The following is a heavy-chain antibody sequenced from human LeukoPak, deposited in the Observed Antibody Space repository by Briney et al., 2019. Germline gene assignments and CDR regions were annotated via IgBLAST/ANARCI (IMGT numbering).Heavy chain of an antibody. CDR2: INSDGSST. J-gene: IGHJ4*02. V-gene: IGHV3-74*01. CDR1: GFTFSSYW. D-gene: IGHD1-26*01. Sequence: SGGSLRLSCAASGFTFSSYWMHWVRQAPGKGLVWVSRINSDGSSTSFADSVKGRFTISRDNAKNTLYLQRNSLRAEDTAVYYCARESRVGATPKYWGQGDLVTVSS. CDR3: ARESRVGATPKY.